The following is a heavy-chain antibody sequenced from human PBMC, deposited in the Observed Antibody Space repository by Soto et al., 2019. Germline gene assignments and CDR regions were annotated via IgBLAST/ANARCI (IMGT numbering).Heavy chain of an antibody. J-gene: IGHJ6*02. D-gene: IGHD6-6*01. Sequence: ASVKVSCKASGYTFTSYDINWVRQATGQGLELMGWMNPNSGNTGYAQKFQGRVTMTRNTSISTAYMELSSLRSEDTAVYYCARGRGGIAARREGYYYGMDVWGQGTTVTVYS. V-gene: IGHV1-8*01. CDR3: ARGRGGIAARREGYYYGMDV. CDR2: MNPNSGNT. CDR1: GYTFTSYD.